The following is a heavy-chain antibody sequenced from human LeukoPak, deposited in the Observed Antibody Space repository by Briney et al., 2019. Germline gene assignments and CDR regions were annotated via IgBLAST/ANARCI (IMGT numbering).Heavy chain of an antibody. CDR3: ARQQSANGPTNG. CDR1: GVSVSTSS. V-gene: IGHV4-59*08. CDR2: IHNSGNT. Sequence: SETLSLTCSVSGVSVSTSSCSWIRQPPGKGLEWIGYIHNSGNTYYNPSLKSRVTISVDTSKNQLSLKLSSVTASDTAVYYCARQQSANGPTNGWGQGTLVTVSS. J-gene: IGHJ4*02. D-gene: IGHD2/OR15-2a*01.